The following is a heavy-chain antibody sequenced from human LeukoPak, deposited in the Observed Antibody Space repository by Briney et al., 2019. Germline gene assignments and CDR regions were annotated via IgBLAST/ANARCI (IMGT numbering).Heavy chain of an antibody. J-gene: IGHJ4*02. CDR1: GFTFSSYG. CDR3: AKDQQLKIDY. CDR2: IRYDGSNK. Sequence: GGSLRPSCAASGFTFSSYGMHWVRQAPGKGLEWVAFIRYDGSNKYYADSVKGRFTISRDNSKNTLYLQMNSLRAEDTAVYYCAKDQQLKIDYWGQGTLVTVSS. V-gene: IGHV3-30*02. D-gene: IGHD6-13*01.